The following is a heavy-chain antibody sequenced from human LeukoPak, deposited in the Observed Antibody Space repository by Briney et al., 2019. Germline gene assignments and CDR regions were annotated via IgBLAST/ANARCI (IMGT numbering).Heavy chain of an antibody. Sequence: PETLSLTCTVSGGSISSSSYYWGWIRQPPRKGLEWIGSIYYTETTYYNPSLKSRVTISVDTSKNQFSLKLSSVTAADTAVYYCARTMTTMTTADYWGQGTLVTVSS. CDR2: IYYTETT. V-gene: IGHV4-39*07. D-gene: IGHD4-17*01. J-gene: IGHJ4*02. CDR1: GGSISSSSYY. CDR3: ARTMTTMTTADY.